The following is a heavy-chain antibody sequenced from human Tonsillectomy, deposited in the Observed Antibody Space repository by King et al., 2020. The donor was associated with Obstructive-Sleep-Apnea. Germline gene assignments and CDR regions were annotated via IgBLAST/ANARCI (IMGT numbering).Heavy chain of an antibody. CDR1: GFTIDDYG. CDR2: ILWNGGDT. J-gene: IGHJ3*02. CDR3: ASAVLFGELGQIIANYAFDI. V-gene: IGHV3-20*01. Sequence: VQLVESGGGVVRPGGSLRLSCAASGFTIDDYGMSWVRQAPGKGLEWVAGILWNGGDTGYADSVEGRFTISRDNAKKSLYLQMNSLRAEDTAFYHCASAVLFGELGQIIANYAFDIWGQGTMVTVPS. D-gene: IGHD3-10*02.